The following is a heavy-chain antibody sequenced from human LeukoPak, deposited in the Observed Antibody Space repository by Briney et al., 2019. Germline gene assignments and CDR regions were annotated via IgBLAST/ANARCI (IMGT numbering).Heavy chain of an antibody. V-gene: IGHV4-59*08. D-gene: IGHD5-12*01. CDR1: GGSISSYY. CDR3: ARHPSGYDRYYFDY. J-gene: IGHJ4*02. CDR2: IYYSGST. Sequence: SETLSLTCTVSGGSISSYYWSWIRQPPGKGLEWIGYIYYSGSTKYNPSLKSRVTISVDTSKNQFSLKLSSVTAADTAVYYCARHPSGYDRYYFDYWGQGTLVTVSS.